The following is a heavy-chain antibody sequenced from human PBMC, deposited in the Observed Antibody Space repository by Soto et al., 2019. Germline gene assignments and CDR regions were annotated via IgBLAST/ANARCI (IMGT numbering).Heavy chain of an antibody. Sequence: PSETLSLTCTVSGGSIINYYWSWIRQPPGKGLEWIGYIYPTGSTNYNPSLKSRVAISEDTSKNQFSLKLTSVSAADTAVYYGERHPKIASPPLWRPGTLVTVSS. CDR3: ERHPKIASPPL. J-gene: IGHJ4*02. D-gene: IGHD2-21*01. V-gene: IGHV4-59*08. CDR1: GGSIINYY. CDR2: IYPTGST.